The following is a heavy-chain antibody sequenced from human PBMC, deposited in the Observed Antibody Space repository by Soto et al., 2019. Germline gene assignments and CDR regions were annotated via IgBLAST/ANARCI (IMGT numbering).Heavy chain of an antibody. CDR3: ARRRKDEFGSGYSSGDYYRDV. D-gene: IGHD3-3*01. CDR1: GGSISSSSYY. V-gene: IGHV4-39*01. CDR2: IYYRAST. Sequence: QLQLQESGPGLVKPSETLSLTCTVSGGSISSSSYYWGWIRQPPGKGLEWIGCIYYRASTYSNPSLKSRVTLSVDTSKNQCSVKPGSVTAADAAVYYCARRRKDEFGSGYSSGDYYRDVWGKGSTVTAS. J-gene: IGHJ6*03.